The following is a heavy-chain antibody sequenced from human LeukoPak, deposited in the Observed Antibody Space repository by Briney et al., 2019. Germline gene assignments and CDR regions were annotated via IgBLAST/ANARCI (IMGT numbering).Heavy chain of an antibody. J-gene: IGHJ3*02. CDR2: IYPGDSDT. V-gene: IGHV5-51*01. Sequence: GEPLKISCKGSGYTFTNYWIGWVRPMPGKGLEWMGIIYPGDSDTKYSPSFQGQVTISADKSISTAYLQWSSLKASHTAMYYCARPQDFSLTGMNAFDIWGQGTMVTVSS. D-gene: IGHD7-27*01. CDR3: ARPQDFSLTGMNAFDI. CDR1: GYTFTNYW.